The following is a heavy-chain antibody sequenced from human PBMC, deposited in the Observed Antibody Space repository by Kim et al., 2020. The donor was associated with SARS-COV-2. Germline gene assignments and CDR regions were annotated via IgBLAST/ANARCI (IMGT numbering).Heavy chain of an antibody. CDR3: ARNYYYYDSSGYYYGSPYYFDY. CDR1: GFTFSSYE. D-gene: IGHD3-22*01. Sequence: GGSLRLSCAASGFTFSSYEMNWVRQAPGKGLEWVSYISSSGSTIYYADSVKGRFTISRDNAKNSLYLQMNSLRAEDTAVYYCARNYYYYDSSGYYYGSPYYFDYWGQGTLVTVSS. J-gene: IGHJ4*02. CDR2: ISSSGSTI. V-gene: IGHV3-48*03.